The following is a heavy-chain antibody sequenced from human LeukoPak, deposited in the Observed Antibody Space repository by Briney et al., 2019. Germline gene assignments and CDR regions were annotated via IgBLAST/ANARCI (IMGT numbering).Heavy chain of an antibody. D-gene: IGHD3-9*01. CDR1: GFTFSSYA. Sequence: GGSLRLSCAASGFTFSSYAMNWVRQAPGKGLEWVLAISGSGGSTYYADSVKGRFTISRDNSKNTLYLQMNRLRVEDTAVYYCARKEIQIPLRYFDYWGQGSLVTVSS. CDR3: ARKEIQIPLRYFDY. V-gene: IGHV3-23*01. CDR2: ISGSGGST. J-gene: IGHJ4*02.